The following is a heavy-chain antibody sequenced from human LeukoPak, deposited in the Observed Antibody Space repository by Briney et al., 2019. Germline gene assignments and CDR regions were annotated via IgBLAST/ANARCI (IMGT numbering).Heavy chain of an antibody. D-gene: IGHD3-10*01. CDR2: ISSSSSTI. CDR1: GFTFSSYS. J-gene: IGHJ4*02. V-gene: IGHV3-48*01. Sequence: PGGSLRLSCAASGFTFSSYSMNWVRQAPGKGLEWVSYISSSSSTIYYADSVKGRFTISRDNAKNSLYLQMNSLRAEDTAVYYCANPGGRFLLWFGEFDYWGQGTLVTVSS. CDR3: ANPGGRFLLWFGEFDY.